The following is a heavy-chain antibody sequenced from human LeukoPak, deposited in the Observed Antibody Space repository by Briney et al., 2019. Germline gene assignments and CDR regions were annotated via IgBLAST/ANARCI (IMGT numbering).Heavy chain of an antibody. V-gene: IGHV3-7*02. J-gene: IGHJ4*02. Sequence: RGYFRLWCAAPAFPFSTYWMSMFHQDPGEGLEWVANIRQDGRAQYFVDSVKGRFTISRDNAKNSLNLQMNTLRAEDTAVYYCVFFQAEDGIRDFEWLFWGQGTLVTVSS. CDR3: VFFQAEDGIRDFEWLF. CDR2: IRQDGRAQ. D-gene: IGHD3-9*01. CDR1: AFPFSTYW.